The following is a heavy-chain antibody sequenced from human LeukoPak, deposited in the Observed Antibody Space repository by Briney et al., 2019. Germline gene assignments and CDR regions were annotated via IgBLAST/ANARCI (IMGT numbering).Heavy chain of an antibody. CDR3: ARLVRGVIDYDAFDI. J-gene: IGHJ3*02. D-gene: IGHD3-10*01. Sequence: GASVKVSCKASGCTFTGYYMHWVRQAPGQGLEWMGWINPNSGGTNYAQKFQGRVTMTRDTSISTAYMELSRLRSDDTAVYYYARLVRGVIDYDAFDIWGQGTMVTVSS. V-gene: IGHV1-2*02. CDR1: GCTFTGYY. CDR2: INPNSGGT.